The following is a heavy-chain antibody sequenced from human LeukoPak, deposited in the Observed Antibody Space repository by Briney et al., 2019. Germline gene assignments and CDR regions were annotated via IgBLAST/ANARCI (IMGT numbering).Heavy chain of an antibody. V-gene: IGHV4-4*07. J-gene: IGHJ4*02. CDR2: IYTSGGT. CDR1: GGSIGSYY. D-gene: IGHD3-22*01. CDR3: ARGVFYYDTSGRGYYFDY. Sequence: SETLSLTCTVSGGSIGSYYWSWIRQPAGKGLERIGRIYTSGGTVYNPSLKSRVTMSVDTSKNQFSLKLSSVTAADTAVYYCARGVFYYDTSGRGYYFDYWGQGTLVTVSS.